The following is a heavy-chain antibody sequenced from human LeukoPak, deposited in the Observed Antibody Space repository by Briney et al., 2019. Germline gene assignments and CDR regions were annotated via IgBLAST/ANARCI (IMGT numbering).Heavy chain of an antibody. V-gene: IGHV3-23*01. CDR2: ISGNGGST. D-gene: IGHD6-13*01. J-gene: IGHJ4*02. Sequence: GGSLRLSCAASGFTFSSYAMSWVRQAPGKGLEWVSAISGNGGSTSYADTVKCRFTISRANSKNTLYLQMNSLRAEDTAVYCCAKGHTYSSSWYSNYWGQGTLVTVSS. CDR3: AKGHTYSSSWYSNY. CDR1: GFTFSSYA.